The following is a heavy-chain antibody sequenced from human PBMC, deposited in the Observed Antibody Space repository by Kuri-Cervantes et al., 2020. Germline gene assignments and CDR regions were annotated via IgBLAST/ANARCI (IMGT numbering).Heavy chain of an antibody. J-gene: IGHJ4*02. CDR3: AGYSSGWSGSAFDY. D-gene: IGHD6-19*01. V-gene: IGHV3-23*01. Sequence: GESLKISCAASGFTFSSYAMSWVRQAPGKGLEWVSAISGSGGSTYYADSVKGRFTISRDNSKNTLYLQMNSLRAEDTAVYYCAGYSSGWSGSAFDYWGQGTLVTVSS. CDR1: GFTFSSYA. CDR2: ISGSGGST.